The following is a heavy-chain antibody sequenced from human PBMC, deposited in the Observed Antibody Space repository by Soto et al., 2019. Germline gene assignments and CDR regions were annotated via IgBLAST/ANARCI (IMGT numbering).Heavy chain of an antibody. Sequence: GXSVKVSCNVSGYTFTYHYMHLLRQAPGQGPEWMGWINPSSGGTLYAQKFQVRVTMTIDASMATTSMELTRLTPDDAAVYFCARHRRGLATYEGLAAWGQGTTVTVSS. CDR3: ARHRRGLATYEGLAA. CDR1: GYTFTYHY. CDR2: INPSSGGT. V-gene: IGHV1-2*02. J-gene: IGHJ6*02. D-gene: IGHD3-16*01.